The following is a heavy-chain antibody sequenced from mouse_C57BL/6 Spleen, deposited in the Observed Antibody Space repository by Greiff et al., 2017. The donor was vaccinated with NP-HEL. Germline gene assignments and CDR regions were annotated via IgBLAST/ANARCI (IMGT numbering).Heavy chain of an antibody. CDR1: GYAFTNYL. D-gene: IGHD1-1*01. V-gene: IGHV1-54*01. CDR3: ARDPGSSYNYAMDY. CDR2: INPGSGGT. J-gene: IGHJ4*01. Sequence: VQLQQSGAELVRPGTSVKVSCKASGYAFTNYLIEWVKQRPGQGLEWIGVINPGSGGTNYNEKFKGKATLTADKSSSTAYMQLSSLTSEDSAVYFCARDPGSSYNYAMDYWGQGTSVTVSS.